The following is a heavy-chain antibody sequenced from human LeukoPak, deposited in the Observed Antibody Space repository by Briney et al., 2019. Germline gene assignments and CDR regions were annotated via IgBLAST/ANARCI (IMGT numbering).Heavy chain of an antibody. V-gene: IGHV3-23*01. CDR2: ISGSGGST. D-gene: IGHD3-10*01. J-gene: IGHJ3*02. Sequence: GGSLRLSCAASGFTFSSYAMSWVRQAPGKGLEWVSAISGSGGSTYYADSVKGRFTISRDNSKNTLYPQMNSLSAADTAVYYCARSDGYGLVGIWGQGTMVTVSS. CDR1: GFTFSSYA. CDR3: ARSDGYGLVGI.